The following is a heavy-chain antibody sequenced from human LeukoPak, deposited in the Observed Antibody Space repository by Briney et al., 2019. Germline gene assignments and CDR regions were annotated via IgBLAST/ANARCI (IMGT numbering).Heavy chain of an antibody. CDR3: ARDDACSGSYYGSSFDY. Sequence: ASVKVSCKASGYTFTSYGISWVRQAPGQGLEWMGWISAYDGNTNYAQKLQGRVTMTTDTSTSTAYMELRSLRSDDTAVYYCARDDACSGSYYGSSFDYWGQGTLVTVSS. CDR2: ISAYDGNT. V-gene: IGHV1-18*01. CDR1: GYTFTSYG. J-gene: IGHJ4*02. D-gene: IGHD1-26*01.